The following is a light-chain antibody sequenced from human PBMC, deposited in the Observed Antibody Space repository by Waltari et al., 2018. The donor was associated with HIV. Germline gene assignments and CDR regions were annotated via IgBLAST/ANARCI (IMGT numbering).Light chain of an antibody. CDR2: KAS. CDR3: QQYNSYSRT. J-gene: IGKJ1*01. CDR1: QTISTS. Sequence: DIQMTQSPSTLSASVGDRVTITCRASQTISTSLAWYQQKTGKAPKVLIYKASSLESGVPSRFSGSGSGTEFTLTISSLQPDDFATYYCQQYNSYSRTFGQGTKVEIK. V-gene: IGKV1-5*03.